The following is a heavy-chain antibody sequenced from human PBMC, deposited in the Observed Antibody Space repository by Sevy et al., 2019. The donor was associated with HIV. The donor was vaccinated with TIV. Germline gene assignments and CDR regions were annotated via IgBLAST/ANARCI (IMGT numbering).Heavy chain of an antibody. D-gene: IGHD2-15*01. CDR3: ATVGLGYYSGSSYYQGDWFDP. CDR1: GYSLSKLS. V-gene: IGHV1-24*01. CDR2: LDPGNGEI. Sequence: ASVKVSCKVFGYSLSKLSMHWVRQAPGKGLEWMGSLDPGNGEITYAQTLQGRVTMTEDTSTDTAYMELSGLTSEDTATYYCATVGLGYYSGSSYYQGDWFDPWGQGTLVTVSS. J-gene: IGHJ5*02.